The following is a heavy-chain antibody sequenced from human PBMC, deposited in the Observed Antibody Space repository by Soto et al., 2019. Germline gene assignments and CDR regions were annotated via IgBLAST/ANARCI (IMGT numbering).Heavy chain of an antibody. Sequence: HPGGSLRLSCAASGFTVSSNYMSWVRQAPGKGLEWVSTISSETGTKTYYADSVKGRFTISRDNSKNTLYLQMNSLRVEDTAVYFCAKPGTYCVITSCYPNWFDAWGRGTLVTVSS. V-gene: IGHV3-53*01. D-gene: IGHD2-2*01. J-gene: IGHJ5*02. CDR1: GFTVSSNY. CDR2: ISSETGTKT. CDR3: AKPGTYCVITSCYPNWFDA.